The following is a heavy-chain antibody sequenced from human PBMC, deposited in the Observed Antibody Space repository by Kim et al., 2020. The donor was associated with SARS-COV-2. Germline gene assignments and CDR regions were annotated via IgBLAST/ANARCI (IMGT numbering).Heavy chain of an antibody. D-gene: IGHD6-13*01. V-gene: IGHV4-34*01. CDR3: ARGILVSAYSSSSRGWNY. Sequence: SETLSLTCAVYGGSFSNYYWGWIRQPLGKGLEWIGEINQSGSTNYNPSLKSRVTISVDTSKNQFSLRVNSVTAADTVVYFCARGILVSAYSSSSRGWNYWGQGTLVTVSS. CDR1: GGSFSNYY. J-gene: IGHJ4*02. CDR2: INQSGST.